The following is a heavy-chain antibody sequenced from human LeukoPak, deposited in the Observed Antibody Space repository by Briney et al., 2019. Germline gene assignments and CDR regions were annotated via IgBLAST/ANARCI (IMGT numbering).Heavy chain of an antibody. CDR2: VHLSGTS. J-gene: IGHJ4*02. V-gene: IGHV4-4*02. CDR3: ARESGAFSPFGF. Sequence: PSDTLSLTCAVSGGSILTTNWWSWVRQPPGKGLEWIGEVHLSGTSNYNPSLKSRVSMSIDKSQNQLSLKLTSVTAADTAMYYCARESGAFSPFGFWGQGTLVTVSS. D-gene: IGHD1-26*01. CDR1: GGSILTTNW.